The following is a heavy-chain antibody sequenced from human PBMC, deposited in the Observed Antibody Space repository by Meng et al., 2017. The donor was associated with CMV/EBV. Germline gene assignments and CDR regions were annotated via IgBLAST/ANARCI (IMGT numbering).Heavy chain of an antibody. J-gene: IGHJ5*02. CDR2: INPNSGGT. CDR3: ARDTQRGIAAAGPFDP. CDR1: GYTFTGYY. Sequence: ASVKVSCKASGYTFTGYYMHWVRQAPGQGLEWMGWINPNSGGTNSAQKFQGRVTMTRDTSISTAYMELSRLRSDDTAVYYCARDTQRGIAAAGPFDPWGQGTLVTVSS. V-gene: IGHV1-2*02. D-gene: IGHD6-13*01.